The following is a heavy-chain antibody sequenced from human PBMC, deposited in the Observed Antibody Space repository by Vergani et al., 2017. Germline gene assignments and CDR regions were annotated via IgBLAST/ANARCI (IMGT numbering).Heavy chain of an antibody. Sequence: QVQLQESGPGLVKPSETLSLTCTVSGGSISSYYWSWIRQPPGKGLEWIGYIYYSGSTNYNPSLKSRVTISVNTSKNQFALKLSSVTAADTAVYYCARANSWGSSSSYNWFYPWGQGTLVTVSS. CDR1: GGSISSYY. CDR2: IYYSGST. J-gene: IGHJ5*02. CDR3: ARANSWGSSSSYNWFYP. V-gene: IGHV4-59*01. D-gene: IGHD6-6*01.